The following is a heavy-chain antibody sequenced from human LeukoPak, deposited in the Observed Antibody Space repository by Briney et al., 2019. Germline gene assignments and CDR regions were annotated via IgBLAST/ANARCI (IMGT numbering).Heavy chain of an antibody. Sequence: PSGTLSLTCAVSGGSISSGGYYWSWIRQPPGKGLEWIGYIYHSGSTYYNPSLKSRVTISVDTSKNQFSLKLSSVTAADTAVYYCARVWVTVWGSYRKQLNWFDPWGQGTLVTVSS. V-gene: IGHV4-30-2*01. J-gene: IGHJ5*02. CDR2: IYHSGST. D-gene: IGHD3-16*02. CDR3: ARVWVTVWGSYRKQLNWFDP. CDR1: GGSISSGGYY.